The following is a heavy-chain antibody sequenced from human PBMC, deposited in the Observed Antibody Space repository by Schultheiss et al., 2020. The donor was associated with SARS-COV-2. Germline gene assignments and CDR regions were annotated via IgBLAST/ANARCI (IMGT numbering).Heavy chain of an antibody. J-gene: IGHJ4*02. CDR3: ARDRVGATLLFDY. D-gene: IGHD1-26*01. Sequence: SETLSLTCTVSGGSISSGSYYWSWIRQPAGKGLEWIGRIYTSGSTNYNPSLKSRVTISVDTSKKQFSLKLSSVTAADTAVYYCARDRVGATLLFDYWGQGTLVTVSS. V-gene: IGHV4-61*02. CDR1: GGSISSGSYY. CDR2: IYTSGST.